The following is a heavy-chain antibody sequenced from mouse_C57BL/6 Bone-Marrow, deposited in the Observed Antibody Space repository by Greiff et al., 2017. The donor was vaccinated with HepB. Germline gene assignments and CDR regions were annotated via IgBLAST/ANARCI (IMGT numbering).Heavy chain of an antibody. CDR1: GYSFTDYN. CDR3: ASTMITPYAMDY. D-gene: IGHD2-4*01. CDR2: INPNYGTT. V-gene: IGHV1-39*01. Sequence: EVHLVESGPELVKPGASVKISCKASGYSFTDYNMNWVKQSNGKTLEWIGVINPNYGTTSYNQKFKGKATLTVDQSSSTAYMQLNSLTSEDSAVYYCASTMITPYAMDYWGQGTSVTVSS. J-gene: IGHJ4*01.